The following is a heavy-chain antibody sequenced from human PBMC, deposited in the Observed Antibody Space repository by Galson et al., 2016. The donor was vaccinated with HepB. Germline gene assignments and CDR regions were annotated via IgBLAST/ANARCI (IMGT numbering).Heavy chain of an antibody. D-gene: IGHD1-26*01. J-gene: IGHJ6*04. CDR2: ISRRGDST. CDR1: GFTFSNYG. V-gene: IGHV3-23*01. CDR3: VQGSTAPAV. Sequence: SLRLSCAASGFTFSNYGMTWVRQAPGKGLEVVSSISRRGDSTDYADSVEGRFTISRDNSKNTLSLQMNSLTADDTAIYYCVQGSTAPAVWGKGTTVTVSS.